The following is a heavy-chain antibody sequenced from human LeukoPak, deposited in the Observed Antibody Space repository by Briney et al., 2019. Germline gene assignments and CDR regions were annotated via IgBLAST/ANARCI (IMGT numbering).Heavy chain of an antibody. J-gene: IGHJ4*02. V-gene: IGHV1-46*01. CDR1: GYTFTSYY. Sequence: ASVKVSCKASGYTFTSYYMHWVRQAPGQGLEWMGIINPSGGSTSYAQKFQGRVTMTRDTSTSTVYMELSSLRSEDTAVYYCASYVWGSYFGPKRFGYWGQGTLVTVSS. D-gene: IGHD3-16*01. CDR2: INPSGGST. CDR3: ASYVWGSYFGPKRFGY.